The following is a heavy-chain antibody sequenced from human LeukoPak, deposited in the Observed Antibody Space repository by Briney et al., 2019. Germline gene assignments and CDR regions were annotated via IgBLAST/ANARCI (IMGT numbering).Heavy chain of an antibody. J-gene: IGHJ4*02. Sequence: SETLSLTCAVYGGSFSGYYWSWLRQPPGKGLEWIGEINHSGSTNYNPSLKSRVTISVDTSKNQFSLKLSSVTAADTAVYYCARRDSSGWYETKFDYWGQGTLVTVSS. CDR2: INHSGST. CDR1: GGSFSGYY. V-gene: IGHV4-34*01. D-gene: IGHD6-19*01. CDR3: ARRDSSGWYETKFDY.